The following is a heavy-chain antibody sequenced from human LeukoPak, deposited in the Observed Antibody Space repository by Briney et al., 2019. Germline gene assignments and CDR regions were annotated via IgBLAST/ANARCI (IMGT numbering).Heavy chain of an antibody. CDR2: ISAYNGNT. V-gene: IGHV1-18*01. CDR1: GYTFTSYG. J-gene: IGHJ4*02. D-gene: IGHD6-19*01. CDR3: ARVLSSGWYCDY. Sequence: ASVKVSCKASGYTFTSYGISWVRQAPGQGLEWMGWISAYNGNTNYAQKLQGRVTMTTDTSTSTAYMGLRSLRSDDTAVYYCARVLSSGWYCDYWGQGTLVIVSS.